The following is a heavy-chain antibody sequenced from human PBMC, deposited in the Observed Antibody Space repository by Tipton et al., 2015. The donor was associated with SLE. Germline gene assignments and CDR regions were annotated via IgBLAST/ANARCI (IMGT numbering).Heavy chain of an antibody. J-gene: IGHJ6*02. D-gene: IGHD3-16*01. CDR2: ISSSSSTI. CDR3: ARDGWGSAHYYYYGMDV. Sequence: SLRLSCAASGFTFSSYSMNWVRQAPGKGLEWVSYISSSSSTIYYANSVKGRFTISRDNAKNSLYLQRNSLRAEDTAVYYCARDGWGSAHYYYYGMDVWGQGTTVTVSS. CDR1: GFTFSSYS. V-gene: IGHV3-48*01.